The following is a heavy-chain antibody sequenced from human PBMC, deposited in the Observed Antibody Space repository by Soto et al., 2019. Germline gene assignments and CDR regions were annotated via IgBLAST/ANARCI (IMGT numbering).Heavy chain of an antibody. V-gene: IGHV1-69*12. CDR1: GGTFSSYA. J-gene: IGHJ4*02. Sequence: QVQLVQSGAEVKKPGSSVKVSCKASGGTFSSYAISWVRQAPGQGLEWMGGIIPIFGTANYAQKFQGRVTITADEYTGTAYMELSSLRSEDTAVYYCARRGGGIAARHAFDYWGQGTLVTVSS. D-gene: IGHD6-6*01. CDR2: IIPIFGTA. CDR3: ARRGGGIAARHAFDY.